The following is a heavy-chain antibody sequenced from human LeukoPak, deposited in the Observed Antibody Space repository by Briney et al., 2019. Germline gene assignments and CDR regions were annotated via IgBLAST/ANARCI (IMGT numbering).Heavy chain of an antibody. V-gene: IGHV4-4*02. CDR2: IYHSGST. CDR3: ARGLLGSSGYWLDY. Sequence: SETLSLTCAVSGGSISSSNWWSWVRQPPGKGLEWIGEIYHSGSTNYNPSLKSRVTISVDTSKNQFSLKLSSVTAADTAVYYCARGLLGSSGYWLDYWGQGTLVTVSS. J-gene: IGHJ4*02. CDR1: GGSISSSNW. D-gene: IGHD3-22*01.